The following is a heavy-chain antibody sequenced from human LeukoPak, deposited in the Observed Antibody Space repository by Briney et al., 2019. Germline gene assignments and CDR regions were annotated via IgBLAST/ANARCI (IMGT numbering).Heavy chain of an antibody. CDR3: ARDSGGYGGNYGLFDY. Sequence: GGSLILSCAASGFPFSSYAMHWVRPAPGKGLEWVAVISHDGSNKYYADSVKGRFTISRDNSKNTLYLQMNSLRAEDTAVYYCARDSGGYGGNYGLFDYWGQGTLVTVSS. V-gene: IGHV3-30-3*01. D-gene: IGHD4-23*01. CDR2: ISHDGSNK. CDR1: GFPFSSYA. J-gene: IGHJ4*02.